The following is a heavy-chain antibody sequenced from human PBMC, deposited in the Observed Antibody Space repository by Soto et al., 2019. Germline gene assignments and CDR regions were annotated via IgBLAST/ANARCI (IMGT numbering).Heavy chain of an antibody. D-gene: IGHD6-6*01. CDR3: SKARGSSPRWGYYYVDV. CDR2: VGGNSVST. CDR1: GFNFSSSA. J-gene: IGHJ6*03. V-gene: IGHV3-23*01. Sequence: EVWLLESGGVLIHPGGSLRISCAASGFNFSSSAMSWVRQAPANGLEWLTAVGGNSVSTFYADAVKGRFTISKDSSNNTLSLRMNSVRGEDTAVDYCSKARGSSPRWGYYYVDVWGEGTTVTVS.